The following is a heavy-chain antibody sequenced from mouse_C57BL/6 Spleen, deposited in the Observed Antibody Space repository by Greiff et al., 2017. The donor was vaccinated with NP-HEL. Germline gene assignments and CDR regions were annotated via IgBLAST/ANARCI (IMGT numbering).Heavy chain of an antibody. CDR3: ARRTTVVADHYAMYG. V-gene: IGHV1-7*01. CDR1: GYTFTSHW. D-gene: IGHD1-1*01. CDR2: INPSSGYT. Sequence: VQLQQSGAELAKPGASVKLSCKASGYTFTSHWMHWVKQRPGQGLEWIGYINPSSGYTKYNQKFKDKATLTADKSSSTAYMQLSSLTYEDAAVYYCARRTTVVADHYAMYGWGQGTSVTVAS. J-gene: IGHJ4*01.